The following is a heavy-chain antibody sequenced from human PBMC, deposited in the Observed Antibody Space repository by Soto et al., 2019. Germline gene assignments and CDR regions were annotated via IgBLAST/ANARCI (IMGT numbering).Heavy chain of an antibody. Sequence: ASVKVSCKASGYTFTSYGIGWVRQAPGQGLEWMGWISAYNGNTNYAQKLQGRVTMTTDTSTSTAYMELRSLRSDDTAVYYCARGLRYYYDSSGYYYEDYWGQGTLVT. CDR2: ISAYNGNT. V-gene: IGHV1-18*01. J-gene: IGHJ4*02. CDR1: GYTFTSYG. CDR3: ARGLRYYYDSSGYYYEDY. D-gene: IGHD3-22*01.